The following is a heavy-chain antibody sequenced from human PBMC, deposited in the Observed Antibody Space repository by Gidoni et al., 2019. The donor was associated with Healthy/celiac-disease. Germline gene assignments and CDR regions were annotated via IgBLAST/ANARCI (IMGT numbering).Heavy chain of an antibody. V-gene: IGHV4-38-2*02. CDR1: GSSISSGYY. CDR2: IYHSGST. D-gene: IGHD3-10*01. CDR3: ARGNFDYYGSGRELYYFDY. J-gene: IGHJ4*02. Sequence: QDSGPGLVKPSETLSLTCTVSGSSISSGYYWGWIRQPPGKGLEWIGSIYHSGSTYYNPSLKSRVTISVDTSKNQFSLKLSSVTAADTAVYYCARGNFDYYGSGRELYYFDYWGQGTLVTVSS.